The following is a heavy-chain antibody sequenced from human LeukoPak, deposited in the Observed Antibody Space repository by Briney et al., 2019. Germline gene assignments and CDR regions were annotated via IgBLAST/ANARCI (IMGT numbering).Heavy chain of an antibody. V-gene: IGHV1-8*03. CDR2: MNPKSGDT. D-gene: IGHD5-18*01. CDR1: GYSFTNYD. J-gene: IGHJ4*02. CDR3: ATDRSGYSYGSGPLDY. Sequence: ASVKVSCKASGYSFTNYDINWVRQATGQGLEWMGWMNPKSGDTGYSQKFQGRVFITRDTSINTAYMELSSLGSDDTAVYYCATDRSGYSYGSGPLDYWGQGTLVTVSS.